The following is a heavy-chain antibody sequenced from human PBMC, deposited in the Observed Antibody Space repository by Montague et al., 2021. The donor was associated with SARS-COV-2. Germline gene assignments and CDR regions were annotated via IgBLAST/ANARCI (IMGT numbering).Heavy chain of an antibody. J-gene: IGHJ4*02. D-gene: IGHD4-17*01. V-gene: IGHV3-33*01. Sequence: SLRLYCAASGFTFSSYGMHWVRQAPGKGLEWVAVIWYDGSNKYYADSVKGRFTISRDNSKNTLYLQMNSLRAEDTAVYYCAREYGDYAVYFDYWGQGTLVTVSS. CDR1: GFTFSSYG. CDR3: AREYGDYAVYFDY. CDR2: IWYDGSNK.